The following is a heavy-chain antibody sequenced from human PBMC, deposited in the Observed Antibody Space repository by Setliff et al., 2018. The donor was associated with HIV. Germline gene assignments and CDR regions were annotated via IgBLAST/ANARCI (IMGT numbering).Heavy chain of an antibody. D-gene: IGHD3-22*01. V-gene: IGHV1-69-2*01. Sequence: ASVKVSCKASKYTFTDYYMHWVQQAPGKGLEWMGRVDPEDDKTIYAQKFQGRVTITADKSTSTSYMHLSSLRAEDTAVYFCARGGDYDSSGYYVTWGQGSLVTVSS. CDR1: KYTFTDYY. CDR3: ARGGDYDSSGYYVT. CDR2: VDPEDDKT. J-gene: IGHJ4*02.